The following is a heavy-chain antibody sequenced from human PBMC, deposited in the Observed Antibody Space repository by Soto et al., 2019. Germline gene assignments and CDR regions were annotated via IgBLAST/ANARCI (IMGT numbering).Heavy chain of an antibody. D-gene: IGHD6-13*01. J-gene: IGHJ5*02. Sequence: SETLSLTCAVSGYSISSGYYWGWIRQPPGKGLEWIGSIYHSGSTYYNPSLKSRVTISVDTSKNQFSLKLSSVTAADTAVYYCARAQVEAAAGLNWFDPWGQGTLVTVSS. CDR1: GYSISSGYY. V-gene: IGHV4-38-2*01. CDR3: ARAQVEAAAGLNWFDP. CDR2: IYHSGST.